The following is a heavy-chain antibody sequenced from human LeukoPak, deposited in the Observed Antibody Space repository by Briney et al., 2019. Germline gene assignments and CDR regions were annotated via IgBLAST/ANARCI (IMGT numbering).Heavy chain of an antibody. J-gene: IGHJ6*03. CDR1: GYTFTGYY. V-gene: IGHV1-2*02. D-gene: IGHD3-3*01. CDR3: ARVRQDYDFWSPYYYYYMDV. CDR2: INPNSGGT. Sequence: GASVKVSCKASGYTFTGYYMHWVRQAPGQGLEWMGWINPNSGGTNYAQKFQGRVTMTRDTSISTAYMELSRLRSDDTAVYYCARVRQDYDFWSPYYYYYMDVWGKGTTVTVSS.